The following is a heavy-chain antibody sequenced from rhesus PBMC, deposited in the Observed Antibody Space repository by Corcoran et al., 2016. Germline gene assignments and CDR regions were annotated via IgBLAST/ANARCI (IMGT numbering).Heavy chain of an antibody. J-gene: IGHJ4*01. CDR2: IYGSSTST. CDR3: ATLYSSWSGFDY. CDR1: AGSLSDSYR. D-gene: IGHD6-13*01. V-gene: IGHV4S10*01. Sequence: QVQLQQWGEGLVQPSETLSLTCAVYAGSLSDSYRWSWIRQPPGKGLEWIGYIYGSSTSTNYNPSLKSRVTMSKDTAKNQFSLKRSCVNAADTAVYYCATLYSSWSGFDYWGQGVLVTVSS.